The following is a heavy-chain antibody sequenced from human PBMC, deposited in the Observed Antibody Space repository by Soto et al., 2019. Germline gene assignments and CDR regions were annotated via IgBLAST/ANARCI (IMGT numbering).Heavy chain of an antibody. J-gene: IGHJ4*02. CDR1: GFTFTNYG. D-gene: IGHD3-10*01. Sequence: QVQLVESGGGAVQPGRSLRLSCAASGFTFTNYGMHWVRQAPGKGLEWVSIISYDGNHAYYADFVRGRFTISRDDSKNTPYLQLNSLRAEDTAVYYCAKDADYGSGSYDPPDYWGQGTLVAVSS. CDR2: ISYDGNHA. V-gene: IGHV3-30*18. CDR3: AKDADYGSGSYDPPDY.